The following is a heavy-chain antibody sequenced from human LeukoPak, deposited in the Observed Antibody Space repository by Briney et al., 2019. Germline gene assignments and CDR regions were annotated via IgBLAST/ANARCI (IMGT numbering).Heavy chain of an antibody. CDR1: GYTFSSYW. D-gene: IGHD2-2*01. CDR2: IMYDGSKK. J-gene: IGHJ3*02. Sequence: GGSLRLSCAASGYTFSSYWMSCVREAPGKGLVCVANIMYDGSKKCYVDSVKGRFTISRDNAKNSLYLQMNSLRAEDTAVYYCARAQGYCSSTSCYSEIAFDIWGQGTMVTVSS. V-gene: IGHV3-7*01. CDR3: ARAQGYCSSTSCYSEIAFDI.